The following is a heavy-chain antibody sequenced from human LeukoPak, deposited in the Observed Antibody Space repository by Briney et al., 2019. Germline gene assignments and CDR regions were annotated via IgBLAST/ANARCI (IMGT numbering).Heavy chain of an antibody. J-gene: IGHJ4*02. CDR3: ARDGSDSSSSEGLHFDY. Sequence: ASVKVSCKASGYTFTGYYMHWVRPAPGQGLEWMGWINPNSGGTNYAQKFQGRVTMTRDTSISTAYMELSRLRSDDTAVYYCARDGSDSSSSEGLHFDYWGQGTLVTVSS. V-gene: IGHV1-2*02. CDR1: GYTFTGYY. CDR2: INPNSGGT. D-gene: IGHD6-6*01.